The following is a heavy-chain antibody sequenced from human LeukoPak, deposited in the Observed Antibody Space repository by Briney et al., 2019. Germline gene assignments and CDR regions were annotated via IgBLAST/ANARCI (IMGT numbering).Heavy chain of an antibody. CDR3: ARHSLAGGDWFDP. Sequence: SETLSLTCTVSGGSISSSSYYWGWIRQPPGKGLEWIGSIYYSGSTYYNASLESRFTISVDTAKNQFSLKLRSVTAADTAVYSCARHSLAGGDWFDPWGQGVLVSVSS. CDR2: IYYSGST. D-gene: IGHD3-16*01. CDR1: GGSISSSSYY. J-gene: IGHJ5*02. V-gene: IGHV4-39*01.